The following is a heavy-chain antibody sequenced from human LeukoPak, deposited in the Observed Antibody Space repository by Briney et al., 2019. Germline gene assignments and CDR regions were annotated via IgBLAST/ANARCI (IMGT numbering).Heavy chain of an antibody. CDR1: GFTFSSYG. CDR3: AKADIVATGTDY. Sequence: GGSLRLSCAASGFTFSSYGMSWLRQAPGKGLEWVSAISGSGGSTYYADSVKGRFTISRDNSKNTLYLQMNSLRAEDTAVYYCAKADIVATGTDYWGQGTLVTVSS. V-gene: IGHV3-23*01. D-gene: IGHD5-12*01. CDR2: ISGSGGST. J-gene: IGHJ4*02.